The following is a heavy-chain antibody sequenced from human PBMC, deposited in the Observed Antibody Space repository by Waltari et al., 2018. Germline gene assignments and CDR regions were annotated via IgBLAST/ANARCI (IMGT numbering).Heavy chain of an antibody. CDR2: IYHTGPT. D-gene: IGHD2-21*02. CDR3: ARVVFTADYYFDY. CDR1: GASISSDHW. V-gene: IGHV4-4*02. J-gene: IGHJ4*02. Sequence: QVQLKESGPGLFRPSGTLSLTCGVSGASISSDHWWAWVRQSPGKGLEWIGEIYHTGPTNYNPSLKSRLTMLVDKSANQFSLQLTSVTAADTGVYYCARVVFTADYYFDYWGQGTPVTVSS.